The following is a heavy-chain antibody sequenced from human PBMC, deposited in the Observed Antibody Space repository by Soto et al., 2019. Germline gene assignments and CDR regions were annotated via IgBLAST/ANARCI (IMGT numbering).Heavy chain of an antibody. CDR1: GYTFTTYG. J-gene: IGHJ4*02. D-gene: IGHD6-19*01. Sequence: ASVKVSCKASGYTFTTYGVSWVRQAPGQGLEWMGWINTYNTNTNYAQRLQGRVTMTTDTSTSTAYMELRSLRSDDTAVYYCARDRGSGWFVYWGQGTRVTVSS. CDR2: INTYNTNT. CDR3: ARDRGSGWFVY. V-gene: IGHV1-18*01.